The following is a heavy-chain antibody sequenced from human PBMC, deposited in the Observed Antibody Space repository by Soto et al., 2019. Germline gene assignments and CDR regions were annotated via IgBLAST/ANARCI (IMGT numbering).Heavy chain of an antibody. CDR3: ARDYYYDSSGYYAGFDY. CDR2: ISSSSSYI. J-gene: IGHJ4*01. V-gene: IGHV3-21*01. Sequence: EVQLVEAGGGLVKPGGSLRLSCAASGFTFSSYSMNWVRQAPGKGLEWVSSISSSSSYIYYADSVKGRFTISRDNAKNSLDLQMNSNRAENTAVYYCARDYYYDSSGYYAGFDYWGHGTLVTVSS. D-gene: IGHD3-22*01. CDR1: GFTFSSYS.